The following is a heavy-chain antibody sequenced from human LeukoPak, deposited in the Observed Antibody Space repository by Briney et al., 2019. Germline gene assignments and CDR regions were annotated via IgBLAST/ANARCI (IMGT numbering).Heavy chain of an antibody. CDR1: GFTFSDFY. J-gene: IGHJ4*02. Sequence: PGGSLRLSCAASGFTFSDFYMSWIRQAPGKGLEWVSYISSSGSTIYYADSVKGRFTISRDNAKNSLYLQMNSLRAEDTAVYYCARGAADIVVVVAATSYYWGQGTLVTVSS. V-gene: IGHV3-11*04. CDR2: ISSSGSTI. CDR3: ARGAADIVVVVAATSYY. D-gene: IGHD2-15*01.